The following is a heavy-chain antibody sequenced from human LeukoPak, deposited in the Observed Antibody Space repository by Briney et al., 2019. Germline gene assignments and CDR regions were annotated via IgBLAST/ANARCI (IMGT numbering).Heavy chain of an antibody. CDR2: INSDGSIT. CDR1: GFTFTTYW. Sequence: GGSLRLSCAASGFTFTTYWMHWVRQAPGKGLVWVSHINSDGSITSYADSVKGRFTISRDNAKNTLYLQMNSLRAEDTAVYYCVVIRGGYWGQRALVTVSS. CDR3: VVIRGGY. D-gene: IGHD3-16*01. V-gene: IGHV3-74*01. J-gene: IGHJ4*02.